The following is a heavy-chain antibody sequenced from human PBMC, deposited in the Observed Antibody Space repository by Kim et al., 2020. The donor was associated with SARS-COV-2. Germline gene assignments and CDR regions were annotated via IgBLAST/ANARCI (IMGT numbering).Heavy chain of an antibody. V-gene: IGHV4-59*13. CDR1: GGSISSYY. CDR3: ARGSSSWYPPAFDI. J-gene: IGHJ3*02. D-gene: IGHD6-13*01. CDR2: IYYSGST. Sequence: SETLSLTCTVSGGSISSYYWSWIRQPPGKGLECIGYIYYSGSTNYNPSLKSRVTISVDTSKNQFSLKLSSVTAADTAVYYCARGSSSWYPPAFDIWGQGTMVTVSS.